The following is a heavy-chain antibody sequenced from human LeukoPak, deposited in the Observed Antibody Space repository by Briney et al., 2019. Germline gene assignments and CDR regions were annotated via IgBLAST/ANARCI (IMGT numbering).Heavy chain of an antibody. CDR3: ARTGSTVTMLYPFDH. CDR1: GWTFSGYY. J-gene: IGHJ4*02. D-gene: IGHD4-17*01. Sequence: SETLSLTCAVYGWTFSGYYWSWIRQPPGKGLEWIGYIYYSGSTNYNPSLKSRVSISVDTSKNQFSLKLSSVTAADTAVYYCARTGSTVTMLYPFDHWGQGTLVTVSS. CDR2: IYYSGST. V-gene: IGHV4-59*01.